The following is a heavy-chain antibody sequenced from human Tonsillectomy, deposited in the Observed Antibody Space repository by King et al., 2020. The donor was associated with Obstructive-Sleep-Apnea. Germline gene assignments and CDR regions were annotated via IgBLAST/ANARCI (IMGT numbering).Heavy chain of an antibody. Sequence: VQLQESGPGLVKPSETLSLTCTVSGGSICSYYWSWIRQPPGKGLVWIGFIYYSGSTNYNPSLKIRVTISVDTSKNQFSLKRSSVTAADTAVYYWARWTMHDILTGYKYYFDYWGQGTLVTVSS. D-gene: IGHD3-9*01. CDR1: GGSICSYY. CDR2: IYYSGST. CDR3: ARWTMHDILTGYKYYFDY. V-gene: IGHV4-59*01. J-gene: IGHJ4*02.